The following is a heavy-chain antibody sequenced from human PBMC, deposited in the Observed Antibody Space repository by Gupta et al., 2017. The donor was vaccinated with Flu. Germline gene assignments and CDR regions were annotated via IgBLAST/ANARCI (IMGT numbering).Heavy chain of an antibody. CDR1: SSA. CDR3: TRGFAHDYGDDGDY. Sequence: SSAISWGRQAPGQGLEWMGGIIPMFGVANYAQKLQGRVTITADGSTNTAYMELSSLRFEDTAVYYCTRGFAHDYGDDGDYWGQGTLVTVSS. D-gene: IGHD4-17*01. V-gene: IGHV1-69*01. J-gene: IGHJ4*02. CDR2: IIPMFGVA.